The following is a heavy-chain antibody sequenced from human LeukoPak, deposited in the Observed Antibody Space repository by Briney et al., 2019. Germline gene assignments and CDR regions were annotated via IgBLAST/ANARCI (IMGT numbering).Heavy chain of an antibody. J-gene: IGHJ2*01. CDR3: ARGGDTSGYSGSNWFYDG. Sequence: PSETLSLTCTVSGGSISSASWRWIRQPGGNGHEWIGRISASLSTNYTPSLKSRVNISVAPSKNQFYLWLRSVTAADTAVYYCARGGDTSGYSGSNWFYDGWGRRNLVTV. V-gene: IGHV4-4*07. D-gene: IGHD3-22*01. CDR1: GGSISSAS. CDR2: ISASLST.